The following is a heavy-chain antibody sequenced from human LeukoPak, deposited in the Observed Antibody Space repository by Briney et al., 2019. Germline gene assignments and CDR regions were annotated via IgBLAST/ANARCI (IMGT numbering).Heavy chain of an antibody. CDR2: ISGSGGST. CDR3: AKDLTYSSASRGCFDY. D-gene: IGHD6-19*01. J-gene: IGHJ4*02. V-gene: IGHV3-23*01. CDR1: GFTFSSYA. Sequence: GGSLRLSCAASGFTFSSYAMSWVRQAPGKVLEWVSAISGSGGSTYSADSVKGRFTISRDNSKNTLYLQMNSLRAEDTAVYYCAKDLTYSSASRGCFDYWGQGTLVTVSS.